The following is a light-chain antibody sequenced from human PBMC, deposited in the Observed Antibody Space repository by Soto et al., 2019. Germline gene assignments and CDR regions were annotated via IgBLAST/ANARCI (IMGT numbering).Light chain of an antibody. CDR2: QVS. J-gene: IGKJ2*01. Sequence: DVVMTQSPLSLPVTLGQPASISCRSSQSPAYSDGNTYLNWFQQRPGQSPRRLIYQVSNRDSGVPDRFSCSGSGTDFTLTISRVEAEDVGVYYCMQGTHWPYTLGQGTKLEIK. V-gene: IGKV2-30*01. CDR3: MQGTHWPYT. CDR1: QSPAYSDGNTY.